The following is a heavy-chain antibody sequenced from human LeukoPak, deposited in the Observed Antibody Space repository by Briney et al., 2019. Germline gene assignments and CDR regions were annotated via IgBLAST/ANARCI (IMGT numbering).Heavy chain of an antibody. J-gene: IGHJ4*02. V-gene: IGHV1-8*01. CDR3: VREKYSSTEIDLPGSPGGY. CDR2: MNPNSGNT. D-gene: IGHD6-13*01. CDR1: GYTFTSYD. Sequence: GASVKVSCKASGYTFTSYDINWVRQATGQGLEWMGWMNPNSGNTGYAQKFQGRVTMTTDTSTSTAYMELRSLRSDDTAVYYCVREKYSSTEIDLPGSPGGYWGQGTLVTVSS.